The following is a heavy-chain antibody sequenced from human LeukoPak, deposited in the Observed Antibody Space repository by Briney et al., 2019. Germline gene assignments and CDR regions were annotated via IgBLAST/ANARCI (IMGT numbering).Heavy chain of an antibody. D-gene: IGHD2-15*01. V-gene: IGHV4-39*07. Sequence: SETLSLTCTVSGGSISSSSYYWGWIRQPPGKGLEWIVSIYYSGSPYYNPSLKSRVTISVDTSKNQFSLKLSPVTAADTAVYYCARAGRGYCSGGSCFHNWFDPWGQGTQVTVS. CDR3: ARAGRGYCSGGSCFHNWFDP. J-gene: IGHJ5*02. CDR2: IYYSGSP. CDR1: GGSISSSSYY.